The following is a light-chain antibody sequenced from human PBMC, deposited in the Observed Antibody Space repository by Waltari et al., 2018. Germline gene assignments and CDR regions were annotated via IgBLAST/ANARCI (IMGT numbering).Light chain of an antibody. Sequence: DMQLPPSPSSVSASVGDTVTITGRASDVISAWLAWYQQRPGKPPQPLFYAESTSDKGAPARFIAIGSGTEFTLTINDLQPEDFATYCCQQGNTFPLSFGGGTKVDI. CDR3: QQGNTFPLS. CDR1: DVISAW. J-gene: IGKJ4*01. V-gene: IGKV1-12*01. CDR2: AES.